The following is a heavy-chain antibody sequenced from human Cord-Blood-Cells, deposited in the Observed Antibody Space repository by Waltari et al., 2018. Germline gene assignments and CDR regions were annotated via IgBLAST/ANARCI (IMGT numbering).Heavy chain of an antibody. CDR3: ATRESSGYGFYYYGMDV. Sequence: QPGRSLRLSCAASGFTFSSYAMHWVRQAPGKGLEWVAVISYDGSNKYYADSVKGRFTISRDNSKNTLYLQMNSLRAEDTAVYYCATRESSGYGFYYYGMDVWGQGTTVTVSS. V-gene: IGHV3-30-3*01. CDR1: GFTFSSYA. J-gene: IGHJ6*02. D-gene: IGHD5-12*01. CDR2: ISYDGSNK.